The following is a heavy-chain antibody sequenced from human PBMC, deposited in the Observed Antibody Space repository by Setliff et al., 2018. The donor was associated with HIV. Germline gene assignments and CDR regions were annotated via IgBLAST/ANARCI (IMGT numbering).Heavy chain of an antibody. D-gene: IGHD1-20*01. CDR2: IYHSGST. V-gene: IGHV4-39*01. Sequence: SETLSLTCTVSGGSISSVSYSWGWIRQPPGKGLEWIGSIYHSGSTYYNPSLKSRVTISVDTSKNQFSLKLSSVTAADTAVYYCARQYNRQYGMDVWGQGTTVTVSS. CDR3: ARQYNRQYGMDV. J-gene: IGHJ6*02. CDR1: GGSISSVSYS.